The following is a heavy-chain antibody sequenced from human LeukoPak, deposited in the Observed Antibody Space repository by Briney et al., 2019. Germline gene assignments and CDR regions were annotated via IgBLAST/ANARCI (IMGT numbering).Heavy chain of an antibody. J-gene: IGHJ6*02. D-gene: IGHD3-22*01. CDR2: ISAYNGNT. CDR3: ARELDSSGPKYYYYYYGMDV. V-gene: IGHV1-18*01. CDR1: GYTFTSYG. Sequence: ASVKVSCKASGYTFTSYGISWVRQAPGQGLEWMGWISAYNGNTNYAQKLQGRVTMTTDTSTSTAYMELRSLRSDDTAVYYCARELDSSGPKYYYYYYGMDVWGRGTTVIVSS.